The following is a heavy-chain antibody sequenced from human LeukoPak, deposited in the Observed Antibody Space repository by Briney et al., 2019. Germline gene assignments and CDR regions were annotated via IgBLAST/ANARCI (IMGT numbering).Heavy chain of an antibody. CDR2: ISYDGSNK. D-gene: IGHD3-10*01. Sequence: GRSLRLSCAASGFTFSSYAMHWVRQAPGKGLEWVAVISYDGSNKYYADSVKGRFTISRDNSKNTLYLQMNSLRAEDTAVYYCAKNYGSGSYSELDYWGQGTLVTVSS. J-gene: IGHJ4*02. CDR1: GFTFSSYA. CDR3: AKNYGSGSYSELDY. V-gene: IGHV3-30*04.